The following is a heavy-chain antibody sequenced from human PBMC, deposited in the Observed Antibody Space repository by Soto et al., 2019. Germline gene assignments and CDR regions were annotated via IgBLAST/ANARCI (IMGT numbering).Heavy chain of an antibody. V-gene: IGHV3-48*04. J-gene: IGHJ3*02. Sequence: GGSLRLSCTASGFTFSSYSMNWVRQAPGKGLEWVSYISSSSSTIYYADSVKGRFTISRDNAKNSLYLQMNSLRAEDTAVYYCARDSPPAHAFDIWGQGTMVTVSS. CDR1: GFTFSSYS. CDR3: ARDSPPAHAFDI. CDR2: ISSSSSTI.